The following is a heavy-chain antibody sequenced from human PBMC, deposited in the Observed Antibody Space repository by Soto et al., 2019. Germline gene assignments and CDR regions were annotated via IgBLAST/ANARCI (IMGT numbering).Heavy chain of an antibody. D-gene: IGHD3-10*01. CDR2: ISGSGGST. J-gene: IGHJ4*02. V-gene: IGHV3-23*01. CDR1: GFTFSSYA. Sequence: PGGSLRLSCAASGFTFSSYAMSWVRQAPGKGLEWVSAISGSGGSTYYADSVKGRFTISRDNSKNTLYLQMNSLRAEDTAVYYCAKVPHCYGSGSFGPRFAYWGQGTLVTVSS. CDR3: AKVPHCYGSGSFGPRFAY.